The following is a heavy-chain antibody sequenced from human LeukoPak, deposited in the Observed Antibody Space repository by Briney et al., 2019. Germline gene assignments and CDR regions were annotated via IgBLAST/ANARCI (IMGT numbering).Heavy chain of an antibody. CDR1: GFTFSDYG. D-gene: IGHD6-13*01. J-gene: IGHJ5*02. Sequence: PGRSLRLSCAASGFTFSDYGMQWARQAPGQGLEWVALISTDGSHKDYADSVKGRFTLSRDNSKNTLYLQMNSLRVEDTAVCYCAKDGTSSWFGEATWGQGTLVTVSS. CDR3: AKDGTSSWFGEAT. CDR2: ISTDGSHK. V-gene: IGHV3-30*18.